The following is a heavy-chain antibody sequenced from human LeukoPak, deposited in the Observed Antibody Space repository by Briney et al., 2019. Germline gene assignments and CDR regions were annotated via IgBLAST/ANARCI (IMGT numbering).Heavy chain of an antibody. CDR1: GGSFSGYY. CDR3: GXXIXXLWYTWNYFDY. V-gene: IGHV4-34*01. CDR2: INHSGST. J-gene: IGHJ4*02. D-gene: IGHD5-18*01. Sequence: ETLSLXCAVYGGSFSGYYWSWIRQPPGKGLEWIGEINHSGSTNYNPSLKSRVTISVDTSKNQFSLKLSSVTAADTAVYYCGXXIXXLWYTWNYFDYWGQGTLVTVSS.